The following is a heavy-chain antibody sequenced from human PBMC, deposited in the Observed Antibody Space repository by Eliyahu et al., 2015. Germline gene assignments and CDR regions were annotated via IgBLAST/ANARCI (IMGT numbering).Heavy chain of an antibody. CDR3: ARQVAGPSGLNWFDP. V-gene: IGHV4-39*01. CDR1: GGSISSSSYY. D-gene: IGHD2-15*01. CDR2: IYYSGST. Sequence: QLQLQESGPGLVKPSETLSLTCTVSGGSISSSSYYWGWIRQPPGKGLEWIGSIYYSGSTYYNPSLKSRVTISVDTSKNQFSLKLSSVTAADTAVYYCARQVAGPSGLNWFDPWGQGTLVTVSS. J-gene: IGHJ5*02.